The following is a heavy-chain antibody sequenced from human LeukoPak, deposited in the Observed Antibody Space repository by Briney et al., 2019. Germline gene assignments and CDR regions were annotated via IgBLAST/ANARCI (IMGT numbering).Heavy chain of an antibody. CDR2: ISSNGGST. V-gene: IGHV3-64*01. CDR1: GFTFSSYA. J-gene: IGHJ4*02. Sequence: PGGSLRLSCAASGFTFSSYAMHWVRQAPGKGLEYVSDISSNGGSTYYANSVKGRFTISRDNSKNTLYLQMGSLRAEDMAVYYCARVGYWSSTSCYNYFDYWGQGTLVTVSS. CDR3: ARVGYWSSTSCYNYFDY. D-gene: IGHD2-2*02.